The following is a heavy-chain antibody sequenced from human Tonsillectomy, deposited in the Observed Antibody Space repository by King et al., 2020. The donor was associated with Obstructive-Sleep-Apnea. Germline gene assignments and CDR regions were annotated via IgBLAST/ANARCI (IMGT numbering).Heavy chain of an antibody. CDR1: GGSISNYY. Sequence: VQLQESGPGLVKPSETLSLTCTVSGGSISNYYWSWIRQSPGKGLAWIGYIYYRGSPYYNPSLKSRVTISVDTSKNQFSLKLSSVTAADTAVYYCARHLYSSADLGCFDYWGQGTLVTVSS. V-gene: IGHV4-59*08. CDR2: IYYRGSP. D-gene: IGHD6-19*01. J-gene: IGHJ4*02. CDR3: ARHLYSSADLGCFDY.